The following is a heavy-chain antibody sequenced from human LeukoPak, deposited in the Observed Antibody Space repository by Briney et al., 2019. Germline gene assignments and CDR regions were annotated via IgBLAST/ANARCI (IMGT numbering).Heavy chain of an antibody. D-gene: IGHD3-10*01. V-gene: IGHV4-59*01. CDR1: GGSISSYY. CDR3: ARVLKSGPYYYFDT. Sequence: SETLSLTCSVSGGSISSYYWSWIRQPPGKELEWIGYIHYSGGTNYKPSLKSRVTISVDTSKSQFSLKLNSVSAADTAVYYCARVLKSGPYYYFDTWGQGTLVTVSS. J-gene: IGHJ5*02. CDR2: IHYSGGT.